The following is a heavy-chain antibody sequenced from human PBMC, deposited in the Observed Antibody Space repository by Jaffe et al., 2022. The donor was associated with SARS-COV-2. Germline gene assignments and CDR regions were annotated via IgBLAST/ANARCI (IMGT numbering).Heavy chain of an antibody. Sequence: QLQLQESGSGLVKPAQTLSLTCDVSGGSISRGGNSWSWIRRPPGKGLEWIGYIFYSGNTYYNPSLKSRVTISVDRSKNQFSLKMNSVTAADTAVYYCASCLSGYPPYFDYWGQGILVTVSS. J-gene: IGHJ4*02. CDR1: GGSISRGGNS. CDR3: ASCLSGYPPYFDY. D-gene: IGHD5-12*01. V-gene: IGHV4-30-2*01. CDR2: IFYSGNT.